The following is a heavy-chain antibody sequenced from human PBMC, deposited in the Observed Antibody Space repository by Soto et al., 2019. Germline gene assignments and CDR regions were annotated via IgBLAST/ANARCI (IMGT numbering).Heavy chain of an antibody. CDR3: ARDGRTVTAEY. CDR2: ISSSSSTI. J-gene: IGHJ4*02. D-gene: IGHD4-17*01. V-gene: IGHV3-48*01. CDR1: GFTFSSYS. Sequence: EVQLVESGGGLVQPGGSLRLSCAASGFTFSSYSMNWVRQAPGKGLEWVSYISSSSSTIYYADSVKGRFTISRDNAKHSLYLQMNSLRAEDTAVYYCARDGRTVTAEYWGQGTLVTVSS.